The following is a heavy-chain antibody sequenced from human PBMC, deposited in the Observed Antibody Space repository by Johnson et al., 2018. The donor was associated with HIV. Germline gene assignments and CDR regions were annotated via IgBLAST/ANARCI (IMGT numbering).Heavy chain of an antibody. CDR1: GFTFSSHW. J-gene: IGHJ3*02. Sequence: VQLVESGGGEVQPGRSLRLSCAASGFTFSSHWMHWVRQAPGKGLVWVSRINSDGSIITYADSVKGRLTISRDNAKNTLFLQMNSLRAEDTALYYCARDGAYSYFAFDMWGQGTMVTVSS. V-gene: IGHV3-74*03. CDR2: INSDGSII. D-gene: IGHD5-18*01. CDR3: ARDGAYSYFAFDM.